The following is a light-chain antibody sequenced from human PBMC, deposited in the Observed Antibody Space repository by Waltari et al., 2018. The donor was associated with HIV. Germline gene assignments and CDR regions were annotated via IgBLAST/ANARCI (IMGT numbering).Light chain of an antibody. V-gene: IGLV1-47*01. CDR2: RNN. CDR3: AVWDDRVTTWV. CDR1: SSVSGSNY. Sequence: QSVLTQPPSASGTPGQRVTMSCSGSSSVSGSNYVYWYQQFPGTAPKLLIYRNNQRPLGVPDRFSGSKSGTLASLAISGLRSEDEADYYCAVWDDRVTTWVFGGGTKLTVL. J-gene: IGLJ3*02.